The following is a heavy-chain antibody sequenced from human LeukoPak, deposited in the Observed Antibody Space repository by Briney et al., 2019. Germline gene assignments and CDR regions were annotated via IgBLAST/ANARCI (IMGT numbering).Heavy chain of an antibody. CDR2: IIPIFGTA. CDR3: ARAERTAITHDY. J-gene: IGHJ4*02. CDR1: GGTFSSYA. Sequence: SVKVSCKASGGTFSSYAISWVRQAPGQGLEWMGGIIPIFGTANYAQKFQGRVTMTTDTPTRTAYMELRSPTSDDTAVYYCARAERTAITHDYWGQGSLVTVSS. D-gene: IGHD5-18*01. V-gene: IGHV1-69*05.